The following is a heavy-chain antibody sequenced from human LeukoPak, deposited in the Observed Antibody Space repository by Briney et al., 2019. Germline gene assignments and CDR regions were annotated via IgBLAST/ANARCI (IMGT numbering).Heavy chain of an antibody. CDR1: GFTFSSYA. CDR3: ARDRVGWYFDL. D-gene: IGHD1-26*01. J-gene: IGHJ2*01. V-gene: IGHV3-23*01. Sequence: GGSLRLSCAASGFTFSSYAVSWVRQAPGKGLEWVSAINANGGSTYYAGSVKGRFTISRDNSKNTLYFQMNSLRAEDTAVYYCARDRVGWYFDLWGRGTLVTVSS. CDR2: INANGGST.